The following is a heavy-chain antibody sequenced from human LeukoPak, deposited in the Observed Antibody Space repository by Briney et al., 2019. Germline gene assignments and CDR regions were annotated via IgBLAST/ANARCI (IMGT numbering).Heavy chain of an antibody. CDR3: AELGITMIGGV. CDR1: GFIFSDYY. Sequence: GGSLRLSCAASGFIFSDYYMSWIRQAPGKGLEWVSYSSSSGNTIYYADSVKGRFAISRDNAKNSLYLQMNSLRAEDTAVYYCAELGITMIGGVWGKGTTVTISS. D-gene: IGHD3-10*02. J-gene: IGHJ6*04. CDR2: SSSSGNTI. V-gene: IGHV3-11*04.